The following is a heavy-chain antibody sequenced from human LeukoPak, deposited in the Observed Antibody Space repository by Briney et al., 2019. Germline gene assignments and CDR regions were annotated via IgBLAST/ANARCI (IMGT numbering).Heavy chain of an antibody. Sequence: SVRLSCKASGYTFTSYDINWARQATGQGLEWMGWMNPNRGNTAYAQMFQGRVTITRHAPGSTAYMELRSLRSEDPAVYYCARGVVPAAMMAGAYYYYYCMDVLGKGTMVTVSS. CDR2: MNPNRGNT. CDR3: ARGVVPAAMMAGAYYYYYCMDV. D-gene: IGHD2-2*01. J-gene: IGHJ6*03. V-gene: IGHV1-8*01. CDR1: GYTFTSYD.